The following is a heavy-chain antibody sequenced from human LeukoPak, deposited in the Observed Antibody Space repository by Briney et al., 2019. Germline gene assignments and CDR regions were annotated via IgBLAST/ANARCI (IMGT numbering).Heavy chain of an antibody. CDR1: GFTFSSDA. V-gene: IGHV3-23*01. CDR2: ISGSGGST. J-gene: IGHJ3*02. Sequence: GGSLRLSCAASGFTFSSDAMSWVRQAPGKGLEWVSTISGSGGSTYYADSVKGRFTISRDNSKNTLYLQMNSLRAEDTAIYYCANSGYYDSSAYYGSAFDIWGQGTVVTVSS. CDR3: ANSGYYDSSAYYGSAFDI. D-gene: IGHD3-22*01.